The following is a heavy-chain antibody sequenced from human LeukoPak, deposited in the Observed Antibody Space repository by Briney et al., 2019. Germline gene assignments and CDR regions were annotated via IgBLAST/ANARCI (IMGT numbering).Heavy chain of an antibody. CDR2: IYSGGST. CDR1: GFTVSTIY. Sequence: GGSLRLSCAASGFTVSTIYMSCVGPAPGKGLEWVSVIYSGGSTYYADSAKCRFTISRDNSQNTLYLQMNSLRAEDTAVYYCKKGGGIHVSFDYWGQGTLVTVSS. J-gene: IGHJ4*02. V-gene: IGHV3-66*01. CDR3: KKGGGIHVSFDY. D-gene: IGHD3-10*01.